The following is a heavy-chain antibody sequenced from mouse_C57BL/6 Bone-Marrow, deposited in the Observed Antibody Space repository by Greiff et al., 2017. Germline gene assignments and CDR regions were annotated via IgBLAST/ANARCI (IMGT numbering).Heavy chain of an antibody. CDR3: ASGSYGCSPD. V-gene: IGHV1-59*01. CDR2: IDPSDSYT. D-gene: IGHD1-1*01. J-gene: IGHJ3*01. CDR1: GYTFTSYW. Sequence: VQLQQPGAELVRPGTSVKLSCKASGYTFTSYWMHWVKQRPGQGLEWIGVIDPSDSYTNYNQKFKGKATLTVDTSSSTAYMQLSSLTSEDSAVYYCASGSYGCSPDWGQGTLVTVSA.